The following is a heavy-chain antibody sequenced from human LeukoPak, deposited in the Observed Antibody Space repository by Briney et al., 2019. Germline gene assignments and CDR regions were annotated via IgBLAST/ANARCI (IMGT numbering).Heavy chain of an antibody. CDR3: AKGKLLIAGGFDY. J-gene: IGHJ4*02. Sequence: SGGSLRLSCAASGFTFDDYAMHWVRQAPGKGLEWVSGISWNSGSIGHADSVKGRFTISRDNAKNSLYLQMNSLRAEDTALYYCAKGKLLIAGGFDYWGQGTLVTVSS. D-gene: IGHD1-26*01. CDR2: ISWNSGSI. CDR1: GFTFDDYA. V-gene: IGHV3-9*01.